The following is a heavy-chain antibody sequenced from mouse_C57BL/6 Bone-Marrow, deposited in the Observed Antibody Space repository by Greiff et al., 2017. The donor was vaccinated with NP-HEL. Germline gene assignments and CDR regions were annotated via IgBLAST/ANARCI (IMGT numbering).Heavy chain of an antibody. CDR1: EYEFPSHD. CDR2: INSDGGST. CDR3: ARLNWFYAMDY. D-gene: IGHD4-1*01. Sequence: DVMLVESGGGLVQPGESLKLSCESNEYEFPSHDMSWVRKTPEKRLELVAAINSDGGSTYYPDTMERRFILARDNTKKTLYLQMSSLRSEDTALYYCARLNWFYAMDYWGQGTSVTVSS. J-gene: IGHJ4*01. V-gene: IGHV5-2*01.